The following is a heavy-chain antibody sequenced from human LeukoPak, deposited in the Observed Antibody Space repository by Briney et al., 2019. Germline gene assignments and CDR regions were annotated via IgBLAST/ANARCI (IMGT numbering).Heavy chain of an antibody. CDR1: DGSIYSSSYY. J-gene: IGHJ4*02. CDR2: IFYSGST. D-gene: IGHD5-18*01. V-gene: IGHV4-39*01. Sequence: SETLSLTYNVFDGSIYSSSYYWAWIRQPPGKGLEWIGSIFYSGSTYYNPSLKSRVTISVDTSKNQFSLKLTPVTVADTAVYYCARLDRTMGTIESWGQGTLVTVSS. CDR3: ARLDRTMGTIES.